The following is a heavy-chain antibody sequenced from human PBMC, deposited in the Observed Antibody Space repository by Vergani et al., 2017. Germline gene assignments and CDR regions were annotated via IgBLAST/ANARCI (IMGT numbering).Heavy chain of an antibody. Sequence: QVQLVQSGAEVQKPGFSVKVSCKASGGTFSSYAISWLRQAPGQGLEWMGGIIPIFGTANYAQKFQGRVTITADESTSTAYMELSSLRSEDTAVYYCARDGXCSSTSCRIHYMDVWGKGTTVTVSS. V-gene: IGHV1-69*01. J-gene: IGHJ6*03. CDR2: IIPIFGTA. CDR3: ARDGXCSSTSCRIHYMDV. D-gene: IGHD2-2*01. CDR1: GGTFSSYA.